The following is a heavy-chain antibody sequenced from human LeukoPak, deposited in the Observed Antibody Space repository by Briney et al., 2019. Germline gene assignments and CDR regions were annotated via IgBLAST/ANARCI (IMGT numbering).Heavy chain of an antibody. CDR1: GGSISSGDYY. D-gene: IGHD3-10*01. Sequence: SETLSLTCTVSGGSISSGDYYWSWIRQPPGKGLEWIGYIYYSGSTYYNPFLKSRVTISVDTSKNQFSLKLSSVTAADTAVYYCARERRHYYGSGSYSWFDPWGQGTLVTVSS. CDR3: ARERRHYYGSGSYSWFDP. V-gene: IGHV4-30-4*01. J-gene: IGHJ5*02. CDR2: IYYSGST.